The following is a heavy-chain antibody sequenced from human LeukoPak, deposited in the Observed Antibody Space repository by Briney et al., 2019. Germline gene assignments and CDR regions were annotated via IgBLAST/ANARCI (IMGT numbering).Heavy chain of an antibody. V-gene: IGHV4-34*01. Sequence: SETLSLTCAVYGGSFSGYYWSWIRQPPGKGLEWIGEITHSGSTNYNPSLKSRVTISVDTSKNQFSLKLSSVTAADTAVYYCARGLFYGDYVSYYYYMDVWGKGTTVTVSS. D-gene: IGHD4-17*01. CDR2: ITHSGST. CDR3: ARGLFYGDYVSYYYYMDV. J-gene: IGHJ6*03. CDR1: GGSFSGYY.